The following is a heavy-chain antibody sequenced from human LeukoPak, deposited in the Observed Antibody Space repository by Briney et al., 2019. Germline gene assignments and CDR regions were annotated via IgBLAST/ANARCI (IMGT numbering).Heavy chain of an antibody. Sequence: GGSLRLSCAASGFTFSSYSMNWVRQAPGKGLEWVSFISGRSNYIYYADSVRGRFTISRDNAKNSPYLQMNSLRAEDTAVYYCARTGYSSSWYNRNWFDPWGQGTLVTVSS. CDR3: ARTGYSSSWYNRNWFDP. D-gene: IGHD6-13*01. J-gene: IGHJ5*02. V-gene: IGHV3-21*01. CDR2: ISGRSNYI. CDR1: GFTFSSYS.